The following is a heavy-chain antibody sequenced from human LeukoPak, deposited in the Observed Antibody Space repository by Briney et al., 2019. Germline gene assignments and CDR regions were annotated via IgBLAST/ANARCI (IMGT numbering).Heavy chain of an antibody. CDR2: ITATGVST. V-gene: IGHV3-23*01. Sequence: GGSLRLSCAASGFTFNSNAMSWVRQAPGKGLGWVSAITATGVSTFYADSVKGRFTISRDNSKNTLYLQMNSLRADDTAVYYCSVTTNLPFDYWGQGTLVTVSS. D-gene: IGHD4-17*01. CDR1: GFTFNSNA. CDR3: SVTTNLPFDY. J-gene: IGHJ4*02.